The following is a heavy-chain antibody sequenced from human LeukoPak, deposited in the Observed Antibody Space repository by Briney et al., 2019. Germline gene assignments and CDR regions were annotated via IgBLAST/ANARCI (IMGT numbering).Heavy chain of an antibody. V-gene: IGHV4-61*02. J-gene: IGHJ6*03. CDR1: GGSISSGSYY. Sequence: PSQTLSLTCTVSGGSISSGSYYWSWIRQPAGKGLVWILRIYTSGSTNYTPSLKSRVTISVDTSKNQFSLKLSSVTAADTAVYYCARDRTNYYMDVWGKGTTVTVSS. CDR2: IYTSGST. CDR3: ARDRTNYYMDV.